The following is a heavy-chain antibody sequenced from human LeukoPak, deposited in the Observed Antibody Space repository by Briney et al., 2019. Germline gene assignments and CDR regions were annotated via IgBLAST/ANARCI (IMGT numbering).Heavy chain of an antibody. CDR2: ISASGGNT. V-gene: IGHV3-23*01. D-gene: IGHD2-21*02. CDR3: AKENMVTPSGSPFDI. J-gene: IGHJ3*02. Sequence: GGSLRLSCAASGFTFSSYAMTWVRQAPGKGLEGVSGISASGGNTYYAGSVKGRFTISRDNSKNTLYLQMNSLRAEDTAVYYCAKENMVTPSGSPFDIWGQGTMVTVSS. CDR1: GFTFSSYA.